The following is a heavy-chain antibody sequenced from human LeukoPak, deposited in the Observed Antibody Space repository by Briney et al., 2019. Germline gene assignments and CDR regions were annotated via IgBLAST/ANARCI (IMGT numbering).Heavy chain of an antibody. CDR2: INHSGST. Sequence: SETLSLTCAVYGGSFSGYHWSWIRQPPGKGLEWIGEINHSGSTNYNPSLKSRVTISVDTSKNQFSLKLSSVTAADTAVYYCARGPFYYDSSGYYLWGQGTLVTVSS. CDR3: ARGPFYYDSSGYYL. CDR1: GGSFSGYH. D-gene: IGHD3-22*01. V-gene: IGHV4-34*01. J-gene: IGHJ5*02.